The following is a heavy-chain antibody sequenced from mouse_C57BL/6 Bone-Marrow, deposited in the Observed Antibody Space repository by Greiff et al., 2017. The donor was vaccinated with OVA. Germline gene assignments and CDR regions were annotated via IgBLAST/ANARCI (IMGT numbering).Heavy chain of an antibody. CDR1: GYTFTSYW. D-gene: IGHD2-4*01. Sequence: QVQLQQPGAELVRPGSSVKLSCKASGYTFTSYWIDWVKQRPGQGLEWIGNIYPSDSETHYNQKFKDKATLTVDKSSSTAYMQLSSLTSEDSAVYYCARRGLRRRGYAMDYWGQGTSVTVSS. J-gene: IGHJ4*01. V-gene: IGHV1-61*01. CDR3: ARRGLRRRGYAMDY. CDR2: IYPSDSET.